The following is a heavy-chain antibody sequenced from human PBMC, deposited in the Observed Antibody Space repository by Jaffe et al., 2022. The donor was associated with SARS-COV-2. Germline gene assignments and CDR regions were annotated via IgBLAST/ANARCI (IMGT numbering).Heavy chain of an antibody. D-gene: IGHD2-15*01. J-gene: IGHJ6*03. CDR3: ARGNCSGGSCYFETLFRVGYYYYMDV. CDR1: GGSISSSSYY. Sequence: QLQLQESGPGLVKPSETLSLTCTVSGGSISSSSYYWGWIRQPPGKGLEWIGSIYYSGSTYYNPSLKSRVTISVDTSKNQFSLKLSSVTAADTAVYYCARGNCSGGSCYFETLFRVGYYYYMDVWGKGTTVTVSS. CDR2: IYYSGST. V-gene: IGHV4-39*01.